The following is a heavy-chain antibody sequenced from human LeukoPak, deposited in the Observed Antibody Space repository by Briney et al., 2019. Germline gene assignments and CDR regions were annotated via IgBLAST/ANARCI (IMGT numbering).Heavy chain of an antibody. D-gene: IGHD6-19*01. V-gene: IGHV1-69*04. CDR2: IIPILGIA. CDR3: ARDKGGPTSGWYP. J-gene: IGHJ5*02. CDR1: GGTFSSYA. Sequence: GSSVKVSCKASGGTFSSYAISWVRQAPGQGLEWMGRIIPILGIANYAQKFQGRVTITADKSTSTAYMELSSLRSEDTAVYYCARDKGGPTSGWYPWGQETLVTVSS.